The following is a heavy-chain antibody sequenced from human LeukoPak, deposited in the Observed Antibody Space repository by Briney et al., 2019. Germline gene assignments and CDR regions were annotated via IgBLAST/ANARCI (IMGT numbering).Heavy chain of an antibody. J-gene: IGHJ3*02. V-gene: IGHV4-39*07. Sequence: SETLSLTCTVSGGSISSSSYYWGWIRQPPGKGLEWIGSIYYSGSTYYNPSLKSRVTISVDTSKNQFSLKLSSVTAADTAVYYCAREIYFDAFDIWGQGTMVTVS. D-gene: IGHD3-10*01. CDR2: IYYSGST. CDR1: GGSISSSSYY. CDR3: AREIYFDAFDI.